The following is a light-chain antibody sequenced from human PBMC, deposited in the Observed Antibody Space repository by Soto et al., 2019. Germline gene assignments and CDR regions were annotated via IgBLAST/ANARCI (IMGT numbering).Light chain of an antibody. J-gene: IGKJ2*01. Sequence: DIQMTQSPYTLSAFVGDRVTITCRASQSVSSSLAWYQQKPGKAPKLLIYDASTLESGVSSRFSGSGFGTEFTLTISSLQPDDFATYYCQQYESFSPYTFGQGTK. CDR3: QQYESFSPYT. CDR1: QSVSSS. V-gene: IGKV1-5*01. CDR2: DAS.